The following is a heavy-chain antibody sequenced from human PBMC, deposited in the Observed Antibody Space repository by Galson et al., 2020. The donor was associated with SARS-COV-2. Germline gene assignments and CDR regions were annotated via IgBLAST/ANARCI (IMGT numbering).Heavy chain of an antibody. CDR3: ARAGAFGELGFDY. V-gene: IGHV3-11*01. CDR2: ISNTASII. CDR1: GFSFSDFY. J-gene: IGHJ4*02. Sequence: GGSLRLSCAASGFSFSDFYMSWIRQAPGKGLEWVSIISNTASIIQYADSVEGRFTISRDNAKNSLYLQMNTLRAEDTAVYYCARAGAFGELGFDYWGQGTLVTVSS. D-gene: IGHD3-10*01.